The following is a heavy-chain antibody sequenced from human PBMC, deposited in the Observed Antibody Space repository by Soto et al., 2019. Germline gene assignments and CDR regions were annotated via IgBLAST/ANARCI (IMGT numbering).Heavy chain of an antibody. Sequence: PGGSLRLSCADYGFTFSHYGMHWVRQAPGKGLEWVAAISYDGSNKYYADSVKGRFTISRDNSKNTLYLQMNSLRAEDTAVYYCANEGVRGVIYAFDIWGPGTMVTVSS. CDR3: ANEGVRGVIYAFDI. CDR2: ISYDGSNK. J-gene: IGHJ3*02. D-gene: IGHD3-10*01. V-gene: IGHV3-30*18. CDR1: GFTFSHYG.